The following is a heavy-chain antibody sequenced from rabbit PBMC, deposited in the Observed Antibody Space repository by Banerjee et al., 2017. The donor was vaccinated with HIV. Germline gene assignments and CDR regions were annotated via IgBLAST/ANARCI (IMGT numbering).Heavy chain of an antibody. CDR2: INTSSGNT. Sequence: QEQLEESGGGLVKPEGSLTLTCTASGFTFSSNDWMCWVRQAPGKGLEWIGCINTSSGNTVYASWAKGRFTISKTSSTTVTLQMTSLTAADTATYFCARDLAGAIGWNFVLWGPGTLVTVS. V-gene: IGHV1S45*01. CDR1: GFTFSSNDW. J-gene: IGHJ6*01. CDR3: ARDLAGAIGWNFVL. D-gene: IGHD4-1*01.